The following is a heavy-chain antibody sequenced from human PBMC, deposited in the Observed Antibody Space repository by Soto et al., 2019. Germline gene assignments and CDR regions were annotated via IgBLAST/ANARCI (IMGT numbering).Heavy chain of an antibody. CDR2: IIPIIGIA. D-gene: IGHD3-10*01. V-gene: IGHV1-69*02. J-gene: IGHJ3*02. CDR1: GGTFSSYT. CDR3: ARAPESQTLLWFGEPHDAFDI. Sequence: SVKVSCKASGGTFSSYTISWVRQAPGQGLEWMGRIIPIIGIANYAQKFQGRVTITADKSTSTAYMELSSLRSEDTAVYYCARAPESQTLLWFGEPHDAFDIWGQGTMVTVSS.